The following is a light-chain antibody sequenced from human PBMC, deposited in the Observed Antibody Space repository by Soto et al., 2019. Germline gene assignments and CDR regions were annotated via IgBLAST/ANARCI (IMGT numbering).Light chain of an antibody. V-gene: IGKV2-28*01. CDR3: MQALQTPLT. CDR2: LGS. J-gene: IGKJ4*01. Sequence: DIVMTQSPLSLPVTPGEPASISCRSSQCLLHSNGYNYLDWYLQKPGQSPQLLIYLGSNRASGVPHRFSGSGSGTDFTLKISRVEAEDVGVYYCMQALQTPLTFGGGTKVEIK. CDR1: QCLLHSNGYNY.